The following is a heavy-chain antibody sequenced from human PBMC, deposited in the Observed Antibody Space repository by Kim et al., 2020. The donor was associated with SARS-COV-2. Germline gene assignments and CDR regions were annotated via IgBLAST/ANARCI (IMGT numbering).Heavy chain of an antibody. J-gene: IGHJ6*02. Sequence: SGGSTYYADSVKGRFTISRDNSKNTLYLQMNSLRAEDTAVYYVLMVRGVRWGQGTTVTVSS. D-gene: IGHD3-10*01. V-gene: IGHV3-23*01. CDR3: LMVRGVR. CDR2: SGGST.